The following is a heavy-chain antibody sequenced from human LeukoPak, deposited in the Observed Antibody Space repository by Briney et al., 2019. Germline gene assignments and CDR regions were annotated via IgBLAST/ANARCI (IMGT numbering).Heavy chain of an antibody. CDR3: ARGITIFGVVTAMDV. V-gene: IGHV4-61*02. J-gene: IGHJ6*02. CDR2: IYTSGST. Sequence: PSQTLSLTCTVSGGSISSGSYYWSWIRQPAGKGLEWIGRIYTSGSTNYNPSLKSRVTISVDTSKNQFSLKLSSVIAADTAVYYCARGITIFGVVTAMDVWGQGTTVTVSS. CDR1: GGSISSGSYY. D-gene: IGHD3-3*01.